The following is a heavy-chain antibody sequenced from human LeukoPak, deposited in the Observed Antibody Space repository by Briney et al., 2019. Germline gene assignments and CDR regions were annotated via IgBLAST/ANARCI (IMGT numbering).Heavy chain of an antibody. CDR3: ARGGIAAPADY. J-gene: IGHJ4*02. CDR2: INPKSGGP. Sequence: ASVKVSCKASGYTFTDYYIHWVRHDPGQGVEWMGWINPKSGGPNYAQKFEGRVHMTRDTSITTTAYMELTRLRSDDTAVYYCARGGIAAPADYWGQGTQVTVSS. V-gene: IGHV1-2*02. D-gene: IGHD6-13*01. CDR1: GYTFTDYY.